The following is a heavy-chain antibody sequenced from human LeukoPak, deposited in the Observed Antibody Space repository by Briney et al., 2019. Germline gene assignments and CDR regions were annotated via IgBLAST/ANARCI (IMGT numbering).Heavy chain of an antibody. CDR1: GLTFSSYA. CDR3: ARDLVVGATRLFDY. Sequence: GGSLRLSCAASGLTFSSYAMSWVRQAPGKGLEWVSAISGSGGSTYYADSVKGRFTISRDNSKNTLYLQMNSLRAEDTAVYYCARDLVVGATRLFDYWGQGTLVTVSS. D-gene: IGHD1-26*01. V-gene: IGHV3-23*01. J-gene: IGHJ4*02. CDR2: ISGSGGST.